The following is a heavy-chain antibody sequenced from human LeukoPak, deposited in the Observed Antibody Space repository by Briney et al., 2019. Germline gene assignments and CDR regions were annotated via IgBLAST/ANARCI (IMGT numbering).Heavy chain of an antibody. CDR1: GGSISIYY. J-gene: IGHJ4*02. CDR3: ARGDGYNNPFDY. CDR2: IYYSGCT. D-gene: IGHD5-24*01. V-gene: IGHV4-59*01. Sequence: SETLSLTCTVSGGSISIYYWSWIRQPPGKGLEWIGYIYYSGCTNYNPSLKSRVTISVDTSKNQFSLKLSSVTAADTAVYYCARGDGYNNPFDYWGQGTLVTVSS.